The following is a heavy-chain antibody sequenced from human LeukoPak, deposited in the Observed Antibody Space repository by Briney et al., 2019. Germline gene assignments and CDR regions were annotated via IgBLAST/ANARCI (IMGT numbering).Heavy chain of an antibody. V-gene: IGHV1-69*04. D-gene: IGHD3-22*01. Sequence: ASVKVSCKASGGTLSSYAISWVRQAPGQGLEWMGRIIPILGIANYAQKFQGRVTMTRDMSTSTVYMELSSLRSEDTAVYYCARGYYYDSSGYYSPDYWGQGTLVTVSS. CDR1: GGTLSSYA. CDR3: ARGYYYDSSGYYSPDY. J-gene: IGHJ4*02. CDR2: IIPILGIA.